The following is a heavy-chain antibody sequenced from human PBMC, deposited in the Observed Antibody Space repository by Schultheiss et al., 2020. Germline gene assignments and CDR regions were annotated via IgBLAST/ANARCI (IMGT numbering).Heavy chain of an antibody. CDR1: GFTFSSYA. Sequence: GESLKISCSASGFTFSSYAMHWVRQAPGKGLEYVSAISSNGGSTYYADSVKGRFTISRDNSKNTLYLQMSSLRAEDTAVYYCARLGARRAEASFGRGDNNNKEDWGKGTTVTVSS. J-gene: IGHJ6*03. CDR3: ARLGARRAEASFGRGDNNNKED. V-gene: IGHV3-64D*06. D-gene: IGHD3-16*01. CDR2: ISSNGGST.